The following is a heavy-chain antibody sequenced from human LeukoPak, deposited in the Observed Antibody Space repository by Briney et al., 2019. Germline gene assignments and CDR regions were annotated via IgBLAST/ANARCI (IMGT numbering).Heavy chain of an antibody. Sequence: SQTLSLTCTVSGGSISSGGYYWSWIRQHPGKGLEWIGYIYYSGSTYYNPSLKSRVTISVDTSKNQFSLKLSSVTAADTAVYYCARDRTRAFDIWGQGTMVIVSS. V-gene: IGHV4-31*03. CDR1: GGSISSGGYY. CDR3: ARDRTRAFDI. CDR2: IYYSGST. J-gene: IGHJ3*02.